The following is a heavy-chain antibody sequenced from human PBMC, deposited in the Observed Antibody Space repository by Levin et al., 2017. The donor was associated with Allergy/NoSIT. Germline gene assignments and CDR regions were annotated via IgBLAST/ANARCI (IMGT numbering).Heavy chain of an antibody. CDR2: IYYSVGT. CDR3: ARGHKGGRGIAAAEFDP. D-gene: IGHD6-13*01. CDR1: GGSISNSGFY. J-gene: IGHJ5*02. V-gene: IGHV4-39*07. Sequence: SETLSLTCTVSGGSISNSGFYWGWIRQFPGKGLEWIGSIYYSVGTYQNPSLKSRVTISVDTSNNQFSLKLSSVTAADTAVYYCARGHKGGRGIAAAEFDPWGQGTLVTVSS.